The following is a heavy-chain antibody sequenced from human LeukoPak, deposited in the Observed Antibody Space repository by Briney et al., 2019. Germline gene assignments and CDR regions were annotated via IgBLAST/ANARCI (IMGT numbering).Heavy chain of an antibody. CDR2: ISDSGGTI. Sequence: PGGSLRLSCAASGFTFTDHYMSWIRQAPGKGLEWIPYISDSGGTIHYADSVKGRFTISRDNAKNSLYLQTNSLRAEDTAVYYCARGAGPLFDPWGQGTLVTVSS. J-gene: IGHJ5*02. CDR3: ARGAGPLFDP. CDR1: GFTFTDHY. V-gene: IGHV3-11*01.